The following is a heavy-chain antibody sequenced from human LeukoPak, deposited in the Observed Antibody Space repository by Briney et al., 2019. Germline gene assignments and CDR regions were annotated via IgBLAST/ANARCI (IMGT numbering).Heavy chain of an antibody. J-gene: IGHJ4*02. CDR2: ISYDGSNK. CDR3: ARTSYDFWSGYYDS. Sequence: GGSLRLSCVASGFTLSHYGMNWVRQAPGKGLEWVAVISYDGSNKSYAGSVKGRFTISSDKPKNTLYLQMNSLRPEDAAVYYCARTSYDFWSGYYDSWGQGTLVTVAS. D-gene: IGHD3-3*01. CDR1: GFTLSHYG. V-gene: IGHV3-30*03.